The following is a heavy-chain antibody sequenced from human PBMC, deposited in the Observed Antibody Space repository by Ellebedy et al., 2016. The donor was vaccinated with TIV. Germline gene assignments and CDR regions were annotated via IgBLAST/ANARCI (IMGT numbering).Heavy chain of an antibody. CDR3: AKDSEWIGVDV. Sequence: SLKISCAASGFTFDDYAMHWVRQAPGKGLEWVSGLSWNSGSINYSDSVKGRFTISRDNAKNSLYLQMNSLRVEDSALYYCAKDSEWIGVDVWGQGTTVTVSS. CDR1: GFTFDDYA. CDR2: LSWNSGSI. D-gene: IGHD3-3*01. J-gene: IGHJ6*02. V-gene: IGHV3-9*01.